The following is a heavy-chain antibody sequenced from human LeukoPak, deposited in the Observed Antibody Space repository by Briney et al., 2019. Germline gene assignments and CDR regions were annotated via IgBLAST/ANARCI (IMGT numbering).Heavy chain of an antibody. CDR1: GYALTELS. CDR2: VDPKDGAT. Sequence: GASVKVSCKVSGYALTELSIHWVRQAPGKGFEWMGGVDPKDGATVYAQNFQGRVTVTDDRPTGTTYMELSGLTSEDTALYYCAGDVLGSGGSYYHGYWGQGTLVTVSS. V-gene: IGHV1-24*01. J-gene: IGHJ4*02. CDR3: AGDVLGSGGSYYHGY. D-gene: IGHD3-10*01.